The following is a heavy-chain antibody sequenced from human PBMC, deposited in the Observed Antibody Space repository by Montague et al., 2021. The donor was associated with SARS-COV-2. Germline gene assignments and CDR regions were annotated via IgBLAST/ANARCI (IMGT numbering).Heavy chain of an antibody. V-gene: IGHV4-39*01. J-gene: IGHJ5*02. CDR1: GASISLNSHS. CDR2: VHNTGNS. D-gene: IGHD3-9*01. Sequence: SETLSLTCTVSGASISLNSHSWGWLRQPPGRGLEWITTVHNTGNSYHNSSLQSRVTISRDTSQRQVSLRLNSMTTADTAVYYCARLPTGFPNWLDTWGQGILVTVSS. CDR3: ARLPTGFPNWLDT.